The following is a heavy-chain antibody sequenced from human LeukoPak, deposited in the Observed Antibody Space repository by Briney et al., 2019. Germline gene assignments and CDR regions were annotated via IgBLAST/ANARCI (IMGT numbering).Heavy chain of an antibody. D-gene: IGHD2-15*01. V-gene: IGHV3-21*04. J-gene: IGHJ4*02. CDR2: ISSSSSYI. CDR1: GFTFSTYS. CDR3: AKEARYCSGGSCYFNTY. Sequence: GGSLRLSCAASGFTFSTYSMNWVRQAPGKGLEWVSSISSSSSYIYYADSVKGRFTISRDNAKNSLYLQMNSLRAEDTALYYCAKEARYCSGGSCYFNTYWGQGTLVTVSS.